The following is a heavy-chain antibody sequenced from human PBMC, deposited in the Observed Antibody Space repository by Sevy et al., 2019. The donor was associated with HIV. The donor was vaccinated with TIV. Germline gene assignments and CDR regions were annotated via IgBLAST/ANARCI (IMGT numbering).Heavy chain of an antibody. CDR1: GFIFNSYG. D-gene: IGHD6-19*01. J-gene: IGHJ4*02. CDR3: ARDRQGITVAGTAIDY. CDR2: ITLSGSST. Sequence: GGSLRLSCAGSGFIFNSYGMSWVRQAPGKGLEWVSYITLSGSSTYYADSVKGRFTISRDNAKNSLYLQMNSLRAEDTAVYYCARDRQGITVAGTAIDYWGQGTLVTVSS. V-gene: IGHV3-48*04.